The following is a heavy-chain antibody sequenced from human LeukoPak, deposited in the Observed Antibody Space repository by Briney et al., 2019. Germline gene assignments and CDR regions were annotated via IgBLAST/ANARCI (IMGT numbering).Heavy chain of an antibody. V-gene: IGHV1-2*02. CDR2: INGNSGGT. J-gene: IGHJ4*02. CDR1: GYTLTGYY. D-gene: IGHD3-9*01. Sequence: ASVKVSCKASGYTLTGYYMHWVRQAPGQGPEWMGWINGNSGGTKYAQKFEGRVTMTSDTSTSTVQMDLGTLRSDDTAVYYCARSPHILTGENFDYWGQGTLLTVSS. CDR3: ARSPHILTGENFDY.